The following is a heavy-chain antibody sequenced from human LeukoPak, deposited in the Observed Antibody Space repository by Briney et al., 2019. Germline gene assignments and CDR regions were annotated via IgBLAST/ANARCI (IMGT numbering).Heavy chain of an antibody. J-gene: IGHJ5*02. D-gene: IGHD6-13*01. CDR3: ARSIAAAGMEGGNNWFDP. CDR2: IYYSGST. V-gene: IGHV4-61*05. CDR1: HGSISDNSYY. Sequence: KSSETLSLTCTVSHGSISDNSYYWGWIRQPPGKGLEWIGYIYYSGSTNYNPSLKSRVTISVDTSKNQFSLKLSSVTAADTAVYYCARSIAAAGMEGGNNWFDPWGQGTLVTVSS.